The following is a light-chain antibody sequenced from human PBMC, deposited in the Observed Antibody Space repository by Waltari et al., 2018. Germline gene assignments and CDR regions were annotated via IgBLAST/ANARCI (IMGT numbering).Light chain of an antibody. J-gene: IGKJ2*02. V-gene: IGKV1-39*01. Sequence: DIQMTQSPSSLSASVGDRVTITCRASQSISSFLNWYQQKPGKAPKLLIYAASSLQSGVPSRLSGSGSGTDFTLTINSLQPEDFATYYCQQSYSDSRTFGQGTKLEIK. CDR2: AAS. CDR3: QQSYSDSRT. CDR1: QSISSF.